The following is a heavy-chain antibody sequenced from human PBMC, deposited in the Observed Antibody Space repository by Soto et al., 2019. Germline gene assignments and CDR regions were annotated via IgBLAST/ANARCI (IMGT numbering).Heavy chain of an antibody. J-gene: IGHJ6*02. CDR3: ATLVATTRYYYYYGMDV. CDR2: INHSGST. CDR1: GGSFSGYY. V-gene: IGHV4-34*01. Sequence: SETLSLTCAVYGGSFSGYYWSWIRQPPGKGLEWIGEINHSGSTNYNPSLKSRVTISVDTSKNQFSLKLSSVTAADTAVYYCATLVATTRYYYYYGMDVWGQGTTVTVSS. D-gene: IGHD5-12*01.